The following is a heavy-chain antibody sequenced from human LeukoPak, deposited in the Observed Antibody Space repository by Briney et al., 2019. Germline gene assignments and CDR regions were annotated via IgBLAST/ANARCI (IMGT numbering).Heavy chain of an antibody. Sequence: ASVKVSCKASGYTFTSYAMHWVRQAPRQRREWMGWINAGNGNTKYSQKFQSGVTIARDTSASTDYMGLSSLRSEDTAVYYCARGRLITMVRGVITFDYWGQGTLATVSS. V-gene: IGHV1-3*01. CDR2: INAGNGNT. J-gene: IGHJ4*02. CDR3: ARGRLITMVRGVITFDY. CDR1: GYTFTSYA. D-gene: IGHD3-10*01.